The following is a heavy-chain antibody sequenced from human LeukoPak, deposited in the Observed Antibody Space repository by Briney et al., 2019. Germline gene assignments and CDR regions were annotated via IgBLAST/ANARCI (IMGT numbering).Heavy chain of an antibody. Sequence: GGSLRLSCAASGFTFSSYGMHWVRQAPGKGLEWVAVISYDGSNKYYADSVKGRFTISRDNSKNTLYLQMNSLRAEDTAVYYCAKDPMKPNCSGGSCYSFTFDYWGQGTLVTVSS. CDR2: ISYDGSNK. V-gene: IGHV3-30*18. CDR3: AKDPMKPNCSGGSCYSFTFDY. CDR1: GFTFSSYG. J-gene: IGHJ4*02. D-gene: IGHD2-15*01.